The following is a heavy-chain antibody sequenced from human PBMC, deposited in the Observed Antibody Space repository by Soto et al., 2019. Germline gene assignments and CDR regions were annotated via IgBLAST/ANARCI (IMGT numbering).Heavy chain of an antibody. CDR1: GCTFTRYG. Sequence: QVQLVESGGGVVQPGRSLRLSCVASGCTFTRYGMHWVRQFPGKGLAWVAVVAPDAIEKHYVDSFKGRFTSSRDNSKNTLYLQMSSRRLEVTAVYYCAKGSGGDSEVDNLGQGTLVSVTS. J-gene: IGHJ4*02. D-gene: IGHD2-21*02. CDR3: AKGSGGDSEVDN. V-gene: IGHV3-30*18. CDR2: VAPDAIEK.